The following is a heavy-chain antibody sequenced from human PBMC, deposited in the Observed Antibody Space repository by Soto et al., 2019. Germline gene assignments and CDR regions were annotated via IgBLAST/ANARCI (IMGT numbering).Heavy chain of an antibody. CDR3: ARDGFIIRYSGYDFDDYIWGSYDY. V-gene: IGHV3-7*01. CDR2: IKQDGSEK. Sequence: GGSLRLSCAASGFTFSSYWMSWVRQAPGKGLEWVANIKQDGSEKYYVDSVKGRFTISRDNAKNSLYLQMNSLRAEDTAVYYCARDGFIIRYSGYDFDDYIWGSYDYWGQGTLVTVSS. D-gene: IGHD3-16*01. J-gene: IGHJ4*02. CDR1: GFTFSSYW.